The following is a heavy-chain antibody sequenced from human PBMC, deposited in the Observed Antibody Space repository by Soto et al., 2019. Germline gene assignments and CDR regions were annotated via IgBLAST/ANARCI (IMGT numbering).Heavy chain of an antibody. V-gene: IGHV3-23*01. D-gene: IGHD1-26*01. CDR2: ISGSGGRT. J-gene: IGHJ4*02. CDR1: GFTFSNYA. Sequence: GGSLRLSCAASGFTFSNYAMSWVRQAPGKGLEWVSTISGSGGRTHYADSMKGRFTISRDNSKNTLYLQMNSLRAEDTAVYYCAKWVPDVGFDYWGQGTLVTVSS. CDR3: AKWVPDVGFDY.